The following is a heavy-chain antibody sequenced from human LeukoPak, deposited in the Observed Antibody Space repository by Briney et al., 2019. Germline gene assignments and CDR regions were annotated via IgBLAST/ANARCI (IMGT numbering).Heavy chain of an antibody. Sequence: SETLSLACTVSGYSISSGYYWGWIRQPPGKGLEWIGEINHSGSTNYNPSLKSRVTISVDTSKNQFSLKLSSVTAADTAVYYCARVGPGIAAADDAFDIWGQGTMVTVSS. V-gene: IGHV4-38-2*02. CDR2: INHSGST. D-gene: IGHD6-13*01. CDR1: GYSISSGYY. CDR3: ARVGPGIAAADDAFDI. J-gene: IGHJ3*02.